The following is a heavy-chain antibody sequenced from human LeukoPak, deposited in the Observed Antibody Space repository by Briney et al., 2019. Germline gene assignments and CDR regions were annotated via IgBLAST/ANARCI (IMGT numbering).Heavy chain of an antibody. CDR1: GGSISSSSYY. J-gene: IGHJ4*02. V-gene: IGHV4-39*02. CDR2: IYYSGST. CDR3: ARDGAGAAAPTPLLDY. D-gene: IGHD6-13*01. Sequence: PSETLSLTCAVSGGSISSSSYYWGWIRQPPGKGLEWIGSIYYSGSTYYNLSLKSRVTISVDTSKNQFSLKLSSVTAADTAVYYCARDGAGAAAPTPLLDYWGQGTLVTVSS.